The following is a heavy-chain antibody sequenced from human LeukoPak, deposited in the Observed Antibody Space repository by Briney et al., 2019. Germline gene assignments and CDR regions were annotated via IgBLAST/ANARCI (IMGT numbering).Heavy chain of an antibody. CDR1: GLTVNNNY. V-gene: IGHV3-53*01. Sequence: GGSLRLSCAASGLTVNNNYMNWVRQAPGKGLEWVSALYIGGNTYYADSVRGRITISRDNSKNTLYLQMNSLRAEDTAIYYCMTAAGYNFGQYWGQGTLVTVSS. CDR3: MTAAGYNFGQY. J-gene: IGHJ4*02. CDR2: LYIGGNT. D-gene: IGHD5-18*01.